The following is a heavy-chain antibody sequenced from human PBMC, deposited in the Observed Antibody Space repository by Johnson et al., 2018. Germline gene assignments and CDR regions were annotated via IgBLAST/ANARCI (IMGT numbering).Heavy chain of an antibody. V-gene: IGHV3-30*18. J-gene: IGHJ6*03. Sequence: QVQLVETGGGVVQPGRSLRLSCAASGFTFSTYGMHWVRQAPGKGLEWVAIISYDGSNKYYADSVKGRVTISRDNSKNTLYLEMNSLRVEDTAVYYCAKKVGLGIYCMDVWGKGTTVIVSS. CDR1: GFTFSTYG. D-gene: IGHD7-27*01. CDR2: ISYDGSNK. CDR3: AKKVGLGIYCMDV.